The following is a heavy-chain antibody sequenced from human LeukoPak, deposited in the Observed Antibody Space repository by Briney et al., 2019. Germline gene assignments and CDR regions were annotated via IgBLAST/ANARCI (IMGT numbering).Heavy chain of an antibody. Sequence: SVKVSCKASGGTFSSYAISWERQAPGQGLEWMGGIIPIFGTANYAQKFQGRVTITADESTSTAYMELSSLRSEDTAVYYCAGGYCSGGSCYQKLDYWGQGTLVTVSS. CDR2: IIPIFGTA. V-gene: IGHV1-69*13. J-gene: IGHJ4*02. D-gene: IGHD2-15*01. CDR1: GGTFSSYA. CDR3: AGGYCSGGSCYQKLDY.